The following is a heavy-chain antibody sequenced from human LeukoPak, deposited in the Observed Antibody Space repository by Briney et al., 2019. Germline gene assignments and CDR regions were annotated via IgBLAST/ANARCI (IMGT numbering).Heavy chain of an antibody. J-gene: IGHJ4*02. Sequence: GGSLRLSCAASGFTFSSYGMHWVRQAPGKGLEWVAVISYDGSNKYYADSVKGRFTISRDNSKNTLYLQMNSLRAEDTAVYYCAKKCYYDSSVYYNYFDYGGRGPLVTVPS. CDR3: AKKCYYDSSVYYNYFDY. D-gene: IGHD3-22*01. CDR1: GFTFSSYG. V-gene: IGHV3-30*18. CDR2: ISYDGSNK.